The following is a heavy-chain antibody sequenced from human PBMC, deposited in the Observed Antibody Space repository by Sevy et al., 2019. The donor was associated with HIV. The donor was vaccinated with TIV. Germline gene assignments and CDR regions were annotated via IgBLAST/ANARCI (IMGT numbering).Heavy chain of an antibody. CDR3: VREDLVLGEDNYYGMDV. V-gene: IGHV3-53*01. J-gene: IGHJ6*02. CDR2: IYIAGRT. CDR1: GFTVSDNY. D-gene: IGHD3-16*01. Sequence: GGSLRLSCAVSGFTVSDNYMNWVRQAPGKGLEWVSIIYIAGRTYYADSVRGRLTISRDKAKNKLYLQMISLRVEDTAVYYCVREDLVLGEDNYYGMDVWGQGTTVTVSS.